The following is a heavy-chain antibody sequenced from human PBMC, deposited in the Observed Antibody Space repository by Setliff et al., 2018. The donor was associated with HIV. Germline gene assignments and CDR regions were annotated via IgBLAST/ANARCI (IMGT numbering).Heavy chain of an antibody. D-gene: IGHD6-13*01. CDR1: GGTFGSYA. CDR2: IIPIFGTT. Sequence: SVKVSCKASGGTFGSYAISWVRRAPGQGPEWMGAIIPIFGTTKYAQRFQGRVTITADASTSTAYMELSSLRSEDTAVYYCATNREQLTMTYYYYYMDVWGKGTTVTVSS. CDR3: ATNREQLTMTYYYYYMDV. V-gene: IGHV1-69*13. J-gene: IGHJ6*03.